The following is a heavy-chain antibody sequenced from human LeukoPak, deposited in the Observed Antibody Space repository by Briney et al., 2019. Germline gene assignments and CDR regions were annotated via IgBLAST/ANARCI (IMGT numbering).Heavy chain of an antibody. J-gene: IGHJ1*01. Sequence: PSETLSLTCTVSGGSISGYYWSWIRQPPGKGLEWIAYIYYTGSTNYNPSLKSRVTISLDTSKNQFSLKLTSVTAADTAVYYCARGHGRTSEDFQHWGQGTLVTVSS. D-gene: IGHD1-26*01. CDR2: IYYTGST. CDR1: GGSISGYY. V-gene: IGHV4-59*08. CDR3: ARGHGRTSEDFQH.